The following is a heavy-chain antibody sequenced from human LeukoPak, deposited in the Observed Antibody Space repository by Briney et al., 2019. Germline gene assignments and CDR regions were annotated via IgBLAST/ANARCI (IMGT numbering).Heavy chain of an antibody. J-gene: IGHJ3*02. Sequence: GASVKVSCKASGYTFTGHYIHWVRQAPGQGLEWMGWINPNSGGTNYAQKFQGRVTMTRDTSISTAYMELSRLRSDDTAVYYCARETATVTTAFDIWGQGTMVTVSS. CDR1: GYTFTGHY. V-gene: IGHV1-2*02. D-gene: IGHD4-11*01. CDR3: ARETATVTTAFDI. CDR2: INPNSGGT.